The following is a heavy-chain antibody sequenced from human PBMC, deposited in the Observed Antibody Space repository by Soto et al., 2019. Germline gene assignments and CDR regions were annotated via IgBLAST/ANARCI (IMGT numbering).Heavy chain of an antibody. CDR2: IIPIFGTA. D-gene: IGHD6-6*01. J-gene: IGHJ6*03. V-gene: IGHV1-69*13. Sequence: ASVKVSCKASGGTFSSYAISWVRQAPGQGLEWMGGIIPIFGTANYAQKFQGRVTITADESTSTAYMELSSLRSEDTAVYYCVRASLYSSSSYYYYYMDVWGKGTTVTVSS. CDR3: VRASLYSSSSYYYYYMDV. CDR1: GGTFSSYA.